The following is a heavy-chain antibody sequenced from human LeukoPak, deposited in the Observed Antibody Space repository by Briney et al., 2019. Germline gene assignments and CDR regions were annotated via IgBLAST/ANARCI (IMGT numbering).Heavy chain of an antibody. Sequence: ASVKVSCKASGYTFTGYGISWVRQAPGQGLEWMGWISAYNGNTNYAQKLQGRVTMTTDTSTSTAYMELRSLRSDDTAVYYCARDRVGYSYGQPNWFDPWGQGTLVTVSS. D-gene: IGHD5-18*01. CDR1: GYTFTGYG. CDR2: ISAYNGNT. CDR3: ARDRVGYSYGQPNWFDP. J-gene: IGHJ5*02. V-gene: IGHV1-18*04.